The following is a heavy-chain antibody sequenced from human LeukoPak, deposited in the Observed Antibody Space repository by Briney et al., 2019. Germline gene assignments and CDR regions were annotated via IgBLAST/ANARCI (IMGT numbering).Heavy chain of an antibody. V-gene: IGHV3-33*06. CDR3: VKEGYDSSGYYSSFDY. Sequence: PGTSLRLSCAASGVTFSAYGIHWVRQAPGKGLEWVAVIWYDGSNKYYGDSVKGRFTISRDNSKNTLYLQMNSLRAEDTAVYYCVKEGYDSSGYYSSFDYWGQGTLVTVSS. J-gene: IGHJ4*02. D-gene: IGHD3-22*01. CDR2: IWYDGSNK. CDR1: GVTFSAYG.